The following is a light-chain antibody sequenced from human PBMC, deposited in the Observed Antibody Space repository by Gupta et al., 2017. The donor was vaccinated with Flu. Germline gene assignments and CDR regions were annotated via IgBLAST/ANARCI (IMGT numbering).Light chain of an antibody. CDR1: QGISAW. V-gene: IGKV1-12*01. Sequence: TCRASQGISAWLAWYQQKPGKAPKLLMSAASSLESGVPTRFSGSGSGTAFTLTISRLQPEDFATYYCQRTDNFPWTFGQGTKVEIK. CDR2: AAS. J-gene: IGKJ1*01. CDR3: QRTDNFPWT.